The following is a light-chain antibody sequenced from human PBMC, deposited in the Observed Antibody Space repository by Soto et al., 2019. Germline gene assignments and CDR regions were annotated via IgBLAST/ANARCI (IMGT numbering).Light chain of an antibody. V-gene: IGKV1-39*01. Sequence: DIQMTRAPSSLSASVGDRVTLTCRASQSVAGYLNWYQQKPGGAPHLLIYAASTLQSGVPSRFSGSGSGTDFKLTISSLQPEDVATYYCQQSYTSSWTFGPGTKVDIK. J-gene: IGKJ1*01. CDR1: QSVAGY. CDR2: AAS. CDR3: QQSYTSSWT.